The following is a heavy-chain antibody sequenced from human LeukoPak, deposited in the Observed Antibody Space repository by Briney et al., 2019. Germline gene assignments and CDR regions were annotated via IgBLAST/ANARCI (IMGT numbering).Heavy chain of an antibody. CDR2: IYYSGST. D-gene: IGHD1-7*01. Sequence: SETLSLTCTVSGGSISSSSYYWGWIRQPPGNGLEWIASIYYSGSTYYNPSPKSRVTISVDTSKNQFSLKLSSVTAADTAVYHCARDNWNYGSSMDVWGQGTTVTVSS. CDR3: ARDNWNYGSSMDV. CDR1: GGSISSSSYY. J-gene: IGHJ6*02. V-gene: IGHV4-39*07.